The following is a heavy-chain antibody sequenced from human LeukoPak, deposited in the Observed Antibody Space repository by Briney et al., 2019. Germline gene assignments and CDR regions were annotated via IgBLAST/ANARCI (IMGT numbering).Heavy chain of an antibody. Sequence: ASVKVSCKASGYTFTDYYMHWVRQAPGQGLEWMGWTNPNSGGTNYAQEFQGRVTMTRDTSISTAYMELSRLRSDDTAVYYCAREVCSGGSCYGWFDPWGQGTLVTVSS. D-gene: IGHD2-15*01. CDR1: GYTFTDYY. V-gene: IGHV1-2*02. CDR3: AREVCSGGSCYGWFDP. CDR2: TNPNSGGT. J-gene: IGHJ5*02.